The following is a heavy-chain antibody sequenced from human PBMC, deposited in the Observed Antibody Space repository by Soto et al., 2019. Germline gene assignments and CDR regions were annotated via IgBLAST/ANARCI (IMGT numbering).Heavy chain of an antibody. Sequence: QVQLVESGGGVVQPGRSLRLSCAASGFTFSSYAMHWVRQAPGKGLEWVAVISYDGSNKYYADSVKGRFTISRDNSKNTLYLQMNSLRAEDTAVYYCAREEVRSGWYLYYSGMDVWGQGTTVTVSS. J-gene: IGHJ6*02. CDR1: GFTFSSYA. D-gene: IGHD6-13*01. V-gene: IGHV3-30-3*01. CDR2: ISYDGSNK. CDR3: AREEVRSGWYLYYSGMDV.